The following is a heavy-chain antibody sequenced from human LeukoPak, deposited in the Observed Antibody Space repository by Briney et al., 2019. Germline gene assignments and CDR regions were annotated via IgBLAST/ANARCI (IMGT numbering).Heavy chain of an antibody. D-gene: IGHD3-9*01. Sequence: PGGSLKLSCAASRFTFSGSAMHWVRQASGKGLEWVGRIRSKANSYATAYAASVKGRFTISRDDSKNTAYLQMNSLKTEDTAVYYCTPSLYDILTGSDYWGQGTLVTVSS. V-gene: IGHV3-73*01. CDR3: TPSLYDILTGSDY. CDR2: IRSKANSYAT. J-gene: IGHJ4*02. CDR1: RFTFSGSA.